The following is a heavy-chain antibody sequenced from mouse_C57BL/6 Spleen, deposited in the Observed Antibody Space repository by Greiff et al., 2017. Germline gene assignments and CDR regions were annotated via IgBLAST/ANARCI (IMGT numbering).Heavy chain of an antibody. CDR3: ARRRGYSKDWYFDV. J-gene: IGHJ1*03. Sequence: VQRVESGAELARPGASVKLSCKASGYTFTSYGISWVKQRTGQGLEWIGEIYPRSGNTYYNEKFKGKATLTADKSSSTAYMELRSLTSEDSAVDFCARRRGYSKDWYFDVWGTGTTVTVSS. V-gene: IGHV1-81*01. CDR1: GYTFTSYG. D-gene: IGHD2-5*01. CDR2: IYPRSGNT.